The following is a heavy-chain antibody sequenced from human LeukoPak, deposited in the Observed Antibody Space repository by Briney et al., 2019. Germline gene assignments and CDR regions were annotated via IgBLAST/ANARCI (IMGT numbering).Heavy chain of an antibody. V-gene: IGHV4-61*01. CDR3: ARLEGGDNVDY. D-gene: IGHD4-17*01. J-gene: IGHJ4*02. CDR1: GGSVSSGSYY. CDR2: IYYIGST. Sequence: SETLSLTCTVSGGSVSSGSYYWSWIRQPPGKGLPWIGYIYYIGSTNYNPSLKSRVTISVDTSKNQFSLKLSSVTAADTAVYYCARLEGGDNVDYWGQGTLVTVPS.